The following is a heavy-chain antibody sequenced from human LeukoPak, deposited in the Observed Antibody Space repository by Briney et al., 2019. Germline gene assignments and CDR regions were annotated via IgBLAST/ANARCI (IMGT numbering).Heavy chain of an antibody. D-gene: IGHD1-26*01. J-gene: IGHJ4*02. CDR1: GFTFSSYS. CDR2: ISSSSSYI. Sequence: GGSLRLSCAASGFTFSSYSMNWVRQAPGKGLEWVSSISSSSSYIYYADSVKGRFTISRDNAKNSLYLQMNSLRVEDTAVYYCASGLGATTGYWGQGTLVTVSS. V-gene: IGHV3-21*01. CDR3: ASGLGATTGY.